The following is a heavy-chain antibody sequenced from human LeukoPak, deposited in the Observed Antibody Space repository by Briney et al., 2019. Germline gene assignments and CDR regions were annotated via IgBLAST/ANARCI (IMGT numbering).Heavy chain of an antibody. Sequence: SGGSLRLSGAASGFTFSSYWMHWVRQAPGKGLVWVSRINTDESSTHYADSVKGRFTISRDNAKNTLYLQVNSLRAEDTAVYYCANEYSSSSGRSFQHWGQGTLVTVSS. CDR3: ANEYSSSSGRSFQH. J-gene: IGHJ1*01. CDR1: GFTFSSYW. D-gene: IGHD6-6*01. CDR2: INTDESST. V-gene: IGHV3-74*01.